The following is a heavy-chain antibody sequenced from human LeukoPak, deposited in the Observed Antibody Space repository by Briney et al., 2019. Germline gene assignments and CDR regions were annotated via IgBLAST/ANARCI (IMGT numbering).Heavy chain of an antibody. CDR2: IHHSGTT. J-gene: IGHJ4*02. Sequence: SKTLSLTCSVSGYSISSGYYWGWIRQPPGKGLEWIGSIHHSGTTYYNPSLKSRVTISVDTSKNQFSLNLSSVTAADTAVYYCARRGYYYDSSDDYWGQGTLVTVPS. V-gene: IGHV4-38-2*01. CDR3: ARRGYYYDSSDDY. D-gene: IGHD3-22*01. CDR1: GYSISSGYY.